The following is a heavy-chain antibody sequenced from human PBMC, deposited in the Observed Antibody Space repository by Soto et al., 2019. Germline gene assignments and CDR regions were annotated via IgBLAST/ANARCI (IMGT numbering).Heavy chain of an antibody. Sequence: GGSLRLSCAASGFGYSNYEMNWVRQAPGKGLEWVSYITSSGGAAMYADSVKGRFTISRDNAKDSLYLQMNSLRVEDTAVYYCARGDCKTSCYIGFWGQGALVTVSS. CDR1: GFGYSNYE. CDR2: ITSSGGAA. J-gene: IGHJ4*02. CDR3: ARGDCKTSCYIGF. D-gene: IGHD2-2*02. V-gene: IGHV3-48*03.